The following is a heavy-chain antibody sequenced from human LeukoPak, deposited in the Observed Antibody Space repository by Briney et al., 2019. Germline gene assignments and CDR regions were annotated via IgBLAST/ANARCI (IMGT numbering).Heavy chain of an antibody. J-gene: IGHJ4*02. CDR1: GGSFSSGGYY. CDR3: ARDRAADY. Sequence: SETLSLTCTVSGGSFSSGGYYWSWIRQPPGKGLEWIGYIYHSGSTYYNPSLKSRVTISVDRSKNQFSLKLSSVTAADTAVYYCARDRAADYWGQGTLVTVSS. V-gene: IGHV4-30-2*01. CDR2: IYHSGST.